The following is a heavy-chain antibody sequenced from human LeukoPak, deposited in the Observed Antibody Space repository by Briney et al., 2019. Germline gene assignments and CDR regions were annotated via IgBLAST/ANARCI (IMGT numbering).Heavy chain of an antibody. J-gene: IGHJ4*02. D-gene: IGHD3-9*01. CDR1: GGSISSYY. V-gene: IGHV4-59*01. CDR2: IYYSGST. Sequence: SETLSLTCTVSGGSISSYYWSWIRQPPGKGLEWIGYIYYSGSTNYNPSLKSRVTISVDTSKKQFSLKLSSVTAADTAVYYCARYAYYDILTGYRYFDYWGQGTLVTVSS. CDR3: ARYAYYDILTGYRYFDY.